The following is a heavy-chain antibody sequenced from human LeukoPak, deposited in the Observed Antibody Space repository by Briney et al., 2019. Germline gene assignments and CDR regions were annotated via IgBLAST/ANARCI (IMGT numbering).Heavy chain of an antibody. CDR1: GYTFTSYG. D-gene: IGHD2-21*01. CDR2: ISAYNGNT. Sequence: ASVKVSCKASGYTFTSYGISWVRQAPGQGLEWMGWISAYNGNTNYAQKLQGRVTMTTDTSTSTAYMELRSLRSDDTAVYYCRSYCGGDCYPREAFDIWGQGTMVTVSS. V-gene: IGHV1-18*01. J-gene: IGHJ3*02. CDR3: RSYCGGDCYPREAFDI.